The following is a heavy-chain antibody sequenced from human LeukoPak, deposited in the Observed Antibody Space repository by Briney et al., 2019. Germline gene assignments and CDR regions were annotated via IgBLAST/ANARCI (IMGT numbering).Heavy chain of an antibody. Sequence: ASVKVSCKASGYTFTSYAMNWVRQAPGQGLEWMGWINTNTGNPTYAQGFTGRFVFSLDTSVSTAYLQISSLKAEDTAVYYCARDGRYYDSSGYPIDYWGQGTLVTVSS. J-gene: IGHJ4*02. CDR3: ARDGRYYDSSGYPIDY. CDR1: GYTFTSYA. D-gene: IGHD3-22*01. CDR2: INTNTGNP. V-gene: IGHV7-4-1*02.